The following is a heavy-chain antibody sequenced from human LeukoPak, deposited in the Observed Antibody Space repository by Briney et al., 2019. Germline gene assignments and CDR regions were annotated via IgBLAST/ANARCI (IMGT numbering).Heavy chain of an antibody. Sequence: ASVKVSCKASGGTFSSYAISWVRQAPGQGLEWMGRIIPILGIANYAQKFQGRVTITADKSTSTAYMELSSLRSEDTAVYYCATYDSSGYYHDYWGQGTLVTVSS. CDR3: ATYDSSGYYHDY. CDR2: IIPILGIA. CDR1: GGTFSSYA. D-gene: IGHD3-22*01. J-gene: IGHJ4*02. V-gene: IGHV1-69*04.